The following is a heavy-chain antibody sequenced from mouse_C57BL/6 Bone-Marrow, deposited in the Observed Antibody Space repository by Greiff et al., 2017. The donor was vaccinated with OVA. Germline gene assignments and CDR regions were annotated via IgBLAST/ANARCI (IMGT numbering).Heavy chain of an antibody. CDR1: GYTFTDYY. CDR3: ARRYYGSSYGY. Sequence: VQLKESGPELVKPGASVKISCKASGYTFTDYYMNWVKQSHGKSLEWIGDINPNNGGTSYNQKFKGKATLTVDKSSSTAYMELRSLTSEDSAVYYCARRYYGSSYGYWGQGTTLTVSS. V-gene: IGHV1-26*01. CDR2: INPNNGGT. J-gene: IGHJ2*01. D-gene: IGHD1-1*01.